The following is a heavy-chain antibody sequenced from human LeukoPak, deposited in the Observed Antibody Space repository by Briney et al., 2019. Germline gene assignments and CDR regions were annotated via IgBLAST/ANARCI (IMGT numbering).Heavy chain of an antibody. V-gene: IGHV1-2*02. CDR2: IKPNSGGT. CDR3: ARIDSTEHSSDYYYYYYMDV. CDR1: GYTFTGYY. J-gene: IGHJ6*03. D-gene: IGHD5-18*01. Sequence: GASVKVSCKASGYTFTGYYMHWVRQAPGQGLEWMGWIKPNSGGTNYAQKFQGRVTMTRDTSISTAYMELSRLRSDDTAVYYCARIDSTEHSSDYYYYYYMDVWGKGTTVTVSS.